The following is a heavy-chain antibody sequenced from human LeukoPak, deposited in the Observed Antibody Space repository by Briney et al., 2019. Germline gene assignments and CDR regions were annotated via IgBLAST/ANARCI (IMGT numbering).Heavy chain of an antibody. J-gene: IGHJ6*03. CDR2: IYYSGST. CDR3: ARVMGASSFFYLDV. V-gene: IGHV4-39*07. D-gene: IGHD3-16*02. Sequence: SETLSLTCTVSDGSISSSSYYWGWIRQPPGKGLEWIGSIYYSGSTYYNPSLKSRVTISVDTSKNQFSLKLSSVTAADTAVYYCARVMGASSFFYLDVWGKGTTVTVSS. CDR1: DGSISSSSYY.